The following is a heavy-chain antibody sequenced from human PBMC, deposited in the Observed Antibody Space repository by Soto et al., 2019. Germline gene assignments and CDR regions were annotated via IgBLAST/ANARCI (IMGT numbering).Heavy chain of an antibody. CDR1: GYTFTSYY. Sequence: QVQLVQSGAEVKKPGASVKVSCKASGYTFTSYYMHWVRQAPGQGLEWMGIINPSGGSTSYAQKFQGRVTMTRDTSTSTVYMELSSLRSEDTAVYYCASARPAAIRGDNWFDPWGQGTLVTVSS. J-gene: IGHJ5*02. D-gene: IGHD2-2*02. CDR2: INPSGGST. V-gene: IGHV1-46*01. CDR3: ASARPAAIRGDNWFDP.